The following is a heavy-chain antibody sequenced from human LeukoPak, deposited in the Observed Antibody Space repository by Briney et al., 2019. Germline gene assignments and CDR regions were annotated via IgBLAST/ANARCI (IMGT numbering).Heavy chain of an antibody. CDR1: GFTFSSYA. Sequence: PGGSLRLSCAASGFTFSSYAMNWVRQAPGKGLEWVSAISGSSGSTYYADSVKGRFTISRDNSKNTLYLQMNSLRAEDTAVYYCARDGVLWQRYFDWFKKAPNWFDPWGQGTLVTVSS. CDR3: ARDGVLWQRYFDWFKKAPNWFDP. D-gene: IGHD3-9*01. CDR2: ISGSSGST. V-gene: IGHV3-23*01. J-gene: IGHJ5*02.